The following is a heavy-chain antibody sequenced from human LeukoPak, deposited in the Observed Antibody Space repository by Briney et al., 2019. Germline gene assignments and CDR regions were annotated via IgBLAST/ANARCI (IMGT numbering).Heavy chain of an antibody. CDR3: ARGVGATEFDP. CDR2: INHSRST. V-gene: IGHV4-34*01. CDR1: GGSFSGYY. D-gene: IGHD1-26*01. Sequence: SETLSLTCAVYGGSFSGYYWSWIRQPPGKGLEWIGEINHSRSTNYNPSLKSRVTISVDTSKNQFSLKLSSVTAADTAVYYCARGVGATEFDPWGQGTLVTVSS. J-gene: IGHJ5*02.